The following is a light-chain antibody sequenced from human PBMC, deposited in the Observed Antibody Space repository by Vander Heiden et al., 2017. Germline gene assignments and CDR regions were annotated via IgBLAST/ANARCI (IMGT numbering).Light chain of an antibody. CDR2: GAA. CDR3: QPYNHWPPWT. CDR1: KSSAKS. V-gene: IGKV3-15*01. J-gene: IGKJ1*01. Sequence: EIAMTPSPATLSVAPGGGATLSCSARKSSAKSGAWYQQKRHQAPRLLIYGAATRATGIPARCSGSGSGTEFTLTISSLQYEDFAVYYCQPYNHWPPWTFGQGTKVEIK.